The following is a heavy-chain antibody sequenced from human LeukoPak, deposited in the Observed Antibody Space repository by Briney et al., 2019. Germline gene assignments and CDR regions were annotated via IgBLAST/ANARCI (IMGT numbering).Heavy chain of an antibody. CDR3: ARVNRRRQQLVQMKAFDI. V-gene: IGHV3-74*01. Sequence: GGSLRLSCAASGFTFSSYWMHWVRQAPGKGLVWVSRINSDGSSTSYADSVKGRFTISRDNAKNTLYLQMNSLRAEDTALYYCARVNRRRQQLVQMKAFDIWGQGTMVTVSS. J-gene: IGHJ3*02. D-gene: IGHD6-13*01. CDR2: INSDGSST. CDR1: GFTFSSYW.